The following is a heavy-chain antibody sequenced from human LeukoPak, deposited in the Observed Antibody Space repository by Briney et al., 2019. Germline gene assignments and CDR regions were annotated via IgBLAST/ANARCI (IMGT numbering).Heavy chain of an antibody. CDR3: ARRANINGYNYDYFDY. D-gene: IGHD5-24*01. CDR2: IYLGDSDT. V-gene: IGHV5-51*01. Sequence: GESLKISCKGSGYSFASYWIGWVRQMPGKGLEWMGIIYLGDSDTRYSPSFEGQVTVSADKSINTAYLQWSTLRASDTAIYYCARRANINGYNYDYFDYWGQGTLVTVSS. CDR1: GYSFASYW. J-gene: IGHJ4*02.